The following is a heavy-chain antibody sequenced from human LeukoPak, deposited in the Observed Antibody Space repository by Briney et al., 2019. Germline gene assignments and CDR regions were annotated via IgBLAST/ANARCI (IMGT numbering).Heavy chain of an antibody. Sequence: SETLSLTCAVYDGSFSGYYWLWIRQPAEKALEWIGRIYVTGSTTYNPSLESRVTMSLDTSKNHFSLKLRSVTAADTAVYYCARDSGTTGEVKFDPWGQGTLVTVSS. CDR1: DGSFSGYY. V-gene: IGHV4-4*07. CDR2: IYVTGST. J-gene: IGHJ5*02. D-gene: IGHD1-7*01. CDR3: ARDSGTTGEVKFDP.